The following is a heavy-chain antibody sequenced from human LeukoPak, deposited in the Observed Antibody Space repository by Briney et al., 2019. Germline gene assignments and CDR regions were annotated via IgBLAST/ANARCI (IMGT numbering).Heavy chain of an antibody. V-gene: IGHV3-23*01. D-gene: IGHD3-10*02. Sequence: GGSLRLSCAASGFIFSNYRMSWVRQAPGKGLEWVSGISYTAGITYYADSVKGRFTISRDYSKNTLYLQMNSLRAEDTAVYYCAELGITMIGGVWGKGTTVTISS. J-gene: IGHJ6*04. CDR3: AELGITMIGGV. CDR1: GFIFSNYR. CDR2: ISYTAGIT.